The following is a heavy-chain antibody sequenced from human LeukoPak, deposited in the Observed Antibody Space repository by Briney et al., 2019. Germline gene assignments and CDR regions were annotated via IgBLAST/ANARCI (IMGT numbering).Heavy chain of an antibody. CDR1: GASISSYF. J-gene: IGHJ4*02. CDR2: IYYGGST. V-gene: IGHV4-59*01. D-gene: IGHD6-6*01. CDR3: ARGQPLVGQLFDY. Sequence: SETLSLTCTVSGASISSYFWSWIRQPPGKGLEWIGYIYYGGSTNYNPSLKSRVTVSADSSKNQFSLKLSSVTAGDTAVYYCARGQPLVGQLFDYWGQGTLVTVSS.